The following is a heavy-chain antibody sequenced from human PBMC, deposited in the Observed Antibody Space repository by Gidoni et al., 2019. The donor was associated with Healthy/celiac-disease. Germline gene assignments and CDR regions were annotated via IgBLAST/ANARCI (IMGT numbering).Heavy chain of an antibody. Sequence: QVQLEESGGGVVQPGRSLRLSCAASGFTFSSYGMHWVRQAPGKGLEWVAVISYDGSNKYYADSVKGRFTISRDNSKNTLYLQMNSLRAEDTAVYYCAMAWGYCSSTSCYTDWGQGTLVTVSS. D-gene: IGHD2-2*02. V-gene: IGHV3-30*03. CDR1: GFTFSSYG. CDR2: ISYDGSNK. J-gene: IGHJ4*02. CDR3: AMAWGYCSSTSCYTD.